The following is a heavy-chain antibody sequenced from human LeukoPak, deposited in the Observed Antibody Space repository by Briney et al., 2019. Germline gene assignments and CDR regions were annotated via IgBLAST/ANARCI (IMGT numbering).Heavy chain of an antibody. CDR2: IKEDGSET. Sequence: PGGSLRLSCATSGFTFSRSWMDWVRQAPGKGLEWVANIKEDGSETHYVDFAKGRFTISRDNAKNSLFLQVDNLRVEDTAIYYCSRSLNFCGQGTLVTVSP. CDR1: GFTFSRSW. CDR3: SRSLNF. J-gene: IGHJ4*02. V-gene: IGHV3-7*01.